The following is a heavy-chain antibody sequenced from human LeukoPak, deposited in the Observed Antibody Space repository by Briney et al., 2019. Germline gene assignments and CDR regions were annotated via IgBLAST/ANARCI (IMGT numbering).Heavy chain of an antibody. Sequence: SETLSLTCTVSGGSISHYFWSWIRQPPGKGLEWIGYIYSTGLTDYNPSLKSRVTISVDTSKNQFSLRLSSVTAADTAVYYCARHKGGRYSEFYLDYWGQAILVTVSS. CDR1: GGSISHYF. D-gene: IGHD1-26*01. V-gene: IGHV4-59*08. CDR2: IYSTGLT. J-gene: IGHJ4*02. CDR3: ARHKGGRYSEFYLDY.